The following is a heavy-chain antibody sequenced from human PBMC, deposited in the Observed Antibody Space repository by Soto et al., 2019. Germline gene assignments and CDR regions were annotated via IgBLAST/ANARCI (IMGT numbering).Heavy chain of an antibody. CDR1: GGSISSSSYY. J-gene: IGHJ4*02. Sequence: SETLSLTXTVSGGSISSSSYYWGWIRQPPGKGLEWIGSIYYSGSTYYNPSLKSRVTISVDTSKNQFSLKLSSVTAADTAVYYCARYYDFWSGYFAAVIDYWGQGTLVTVSS. V-gene: IGHV4-39*01. CDR3: ARYYDFWSGYFAAVIDY. CDR2: IYYSGST. D-gene: IGHD3-3*01.